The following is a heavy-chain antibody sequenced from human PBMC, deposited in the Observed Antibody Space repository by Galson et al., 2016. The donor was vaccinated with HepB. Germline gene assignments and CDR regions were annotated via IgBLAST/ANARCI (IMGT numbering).Heavy chain of an antibody. CDR2: ISVYNGNT. Sequence: SVKVSCKASGYSFTMYGISWVRQVPGQGLEWLGWISVYNGNTNYAQKVEGRVTMTTDRSTSTAYMELMSLESDDTAVYYCAREGQWEVRGGYYFYGMDVWGQGTTVTVSS. V-gene: IGHV1-18*01. CDR1: GYSFTMYG. CDR3: AREGQWEVRGGYYFYGMDV. J-gene: IGHJ6*02. D-gene: IGHD1-26*01.